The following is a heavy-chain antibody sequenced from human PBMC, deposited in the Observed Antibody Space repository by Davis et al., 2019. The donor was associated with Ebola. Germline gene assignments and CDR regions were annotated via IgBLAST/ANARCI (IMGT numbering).Heavy chain of an antibody. V-gene: IGHV3-21*01. D-gene: IGHD3-10*02. Sequence: GGSLRLSCAASGFTFSTYSMSWVRQAPGKGLEWVSSISSDSDYIYYADSVKGRFTISRDNSKNTLYLQMNSLRAEDTAVFYCARVGDYNVYYSGMDVWGKGTTVTVSS. J-gene: IGHJ6*04. CDR2: ISSDSDYI. CDR3: ARVGDYNVYYSGMDV. CDR1: GFTFSTYS.